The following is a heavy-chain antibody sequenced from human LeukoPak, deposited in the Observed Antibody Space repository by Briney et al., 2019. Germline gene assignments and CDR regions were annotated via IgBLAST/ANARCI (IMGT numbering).Heavy chain of an antibody. CDR1: GGTFSSYA. CDR2: IIPIFGTA. CDR3: ARFSGWGGNNWFDP. V-gene: IGHV1-69*13. D-gene: IGHD6-19*01. Sequence: ASVKVSCKASGGTFSSYAISWVRQAPGQGLEWMGGIIPIFGTANYAQKFQGRVTITADESTSTAYMELSSLRSEDTAVYYCARFSGWGGNNWFDPWGQGTLVTVSS. J-gene: IGHJ5*02.